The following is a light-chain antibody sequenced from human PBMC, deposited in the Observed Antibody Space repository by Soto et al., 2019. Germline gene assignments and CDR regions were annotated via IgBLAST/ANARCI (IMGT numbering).Light chain of an antibody. Sequence: QSVLTRPASVSGSPGQSITISCTGTSSDVGGYNFVSWYQQHPGKAPKLMIHDVTTRPSGVSNRFSGSKSGTTASLTISGLQAEDEADYYCCSYTSSTSYVFGTGTKLTVL. CDR1: SSDVGGYNF. J-gene: IGLJ1*01. CDR3: CSYTSSTSYV. V-gene: IGLV2-14*01. CDR2: DVT.